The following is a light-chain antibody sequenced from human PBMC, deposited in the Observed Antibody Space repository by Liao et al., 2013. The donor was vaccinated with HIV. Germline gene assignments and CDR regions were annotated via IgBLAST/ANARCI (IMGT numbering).Light chain of an antibody. CDR3: QAWDSSTDVV. Sequence: SYDLTQPPSLSVSPGQTASITCSGDKLGNKYACWYQQKPGQSPVLVIYQDTKRPSGIPERFSGSNSGNTATLTISGTQAMDEADYYCQAWDSSTDVVFGRRDQADRP. V-gene: IGLV3-1*01. J-gene: IGLJ2*01. CDR1: KLGNKY. CDR2: QDT.